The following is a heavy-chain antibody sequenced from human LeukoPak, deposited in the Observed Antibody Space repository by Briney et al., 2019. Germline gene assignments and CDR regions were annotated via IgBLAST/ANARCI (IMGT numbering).Heavy chain of an antibody. Sequence: PSQTLSLTRTVSGDSLSSGSYYWSWVRQPAGKGLEWHGRIYTSGSTNYNPSFKSRVTISVDTSKNQFSLKLSSVTAADTAVYYCARDSRDYGDYYFDYWGQGTLVTVSS. V-gene: IGHV4-61*02. J-gene: IGHJ4*02. CDR1: GDSLSSGSYY. D-gene: IGHD4-17*01. CDR3: ARDSRDYGDYYFDY. CDR2: IYTSGST.